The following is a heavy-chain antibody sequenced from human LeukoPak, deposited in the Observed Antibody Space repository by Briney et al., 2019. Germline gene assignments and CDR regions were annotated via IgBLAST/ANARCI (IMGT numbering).Heavy chain of an antibody. J-gene: IGHJ4*02. CDR2: INPNSGGT. CDR3: ASWRPVAASPFDY. CDR1: GYTFTGYY. D-gene: IGHD2-15*01. Sequence: AASVKVSCKASGYTFTGYYMHWVRQAPGQGLEWMGWINPNSGGTNYAQKFQGGVTMTRDTSISTAYMELSRLRSDDTAVYYCASWRPVAASPFDYWGQGTLVTVSS. V-gene: IGHV1-2*02.